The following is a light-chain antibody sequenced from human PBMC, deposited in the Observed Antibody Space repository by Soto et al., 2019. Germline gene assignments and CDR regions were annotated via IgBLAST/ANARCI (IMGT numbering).Light chain of an antibody. J-gene: IGKJ1*01. CDR3: QQDRDFPPT. CDR1: QSVRCNY. V-gene: IGKV3-20*01. CDR2: NSS. Sequence: EIVLTQSQGTLSLSPGERATLSCRASQSVRCNYLAWYQQKPGQAPRLLIYNSSTRATGNPERFRGSGSGKELTLTHRRTEPEDFAIYYFQQDRDFPPTFRQGTQVEIK.